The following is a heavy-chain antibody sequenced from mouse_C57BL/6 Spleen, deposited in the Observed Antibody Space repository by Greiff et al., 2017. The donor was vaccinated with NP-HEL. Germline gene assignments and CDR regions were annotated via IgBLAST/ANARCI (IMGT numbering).Heavy chain of an antibody. D-gene: IGHD1-2*01. CDR3: ARRDTTAYYFDY. CDR2: ISSGGSYT. J-gene: IGHJ2*01. Sequence: EVQLVESGGDLVKPGGSLKLSCAASGFTFSSYGMSWVRQTPDKRLEWVATISSGGSYTYYPDSVKGRFTISSDNAKNTLYLQMSSLKSEDTAMDYCARRDTTAYYFDYWGQGTTLTVSS. V-gene: IGHV5-6*01. CDR1: GFTFSSYG.